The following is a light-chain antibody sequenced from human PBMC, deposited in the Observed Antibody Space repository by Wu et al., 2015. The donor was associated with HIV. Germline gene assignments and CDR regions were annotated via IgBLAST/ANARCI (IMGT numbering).Light chain of an antibody. CDR2: GAS. Sequence: EVVMTQSPATLSVSPGERATLSCRTSQNIDRNLAWYQQKPGQVPRLLMYGASTRATGIPARFSGSGSGTEFTLTISTVQSEDSADYYCQHYNNWPPWTFGQGPRWKSN. V-gene: IGKV3-15*01. CDR1: QNIDRN. J-gene: IGKJ1*01. CDR3: QHYNNWPPWT.